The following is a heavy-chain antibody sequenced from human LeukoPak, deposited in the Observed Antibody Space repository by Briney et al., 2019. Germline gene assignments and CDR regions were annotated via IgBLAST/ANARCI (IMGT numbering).Heavy chain of an antibody. Sequence: SETLSLTCTVSGGSISSYYWSWIRQPRGKGLEWIGYIYYSGSTNYNPSLKSRVTISVDTSKNQFSLKLSSVTAADTAVYYCAKWNSYYYYMDVWGKGTTVTVSS. CDR1: GGSISSYY. D-gene: IGHD1-1*01. J-gene: IGHJ6*03. V-gene: IGHV4-59*01. CDR3: AKWNSYYYYMDV. CDR2: IYYSGST.